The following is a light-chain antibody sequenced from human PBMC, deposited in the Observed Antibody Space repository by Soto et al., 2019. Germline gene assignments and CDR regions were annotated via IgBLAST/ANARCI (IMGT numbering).Light chain of an antibody. CDR1: QGISNY. CDR3: QKYNGAPRA. V-gene: IGKV1-27*01. Sequence: DIQMTQSPSSLSASVGDRVTITCRASQGISNYLAWYQQKPGRVPKLLIYAASTLQSGVPSRFSGSGSGADFTRTISSLQPEDVATYYCQKYNGAPRAFGQGTKVEIK. CDR2: AAS. J-gene: IGKJ1*01.